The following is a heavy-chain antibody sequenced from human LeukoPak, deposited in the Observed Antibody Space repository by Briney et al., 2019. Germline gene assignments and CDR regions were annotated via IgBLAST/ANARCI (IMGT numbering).Heavy chain of an antibody. Sequence: PGGSLRLSCAAPGFTFSSYGMHWVRQAPGKGLEWVAVIWYDGSNKYYADSVKGRFTISRDNSKNTLYLQMNSLRAEDTAVYYCATAMASYGRYYFDYWGQGTLVTVSS. CDR3: ATAMASYGRYYFDY. CDR2: IWYDGSNK. D-gene: IGHD5-18*01. V-gene: IGHV3-33*08. J-gene: IGHJ4*02. CDR1: GFTFSSYG.